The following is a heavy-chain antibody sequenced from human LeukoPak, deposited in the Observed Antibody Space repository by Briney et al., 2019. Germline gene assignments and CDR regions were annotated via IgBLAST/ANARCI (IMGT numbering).Heavy chain of an antibody. Sequence: GVLLRLSCAASGFYFSTFAMNWVRQAPTKGLYSVSTISGDTNSTNYAYSVKGRFTISRDNSNITLILHMNGLRAEDTAMYYCARSLAGVTDPVDYWGQGSLVTVSS. CDR2: ISGDTNST. J-gene: IGHJ4*02. D-gene: IGHD2-8*01. V-gene: IGHV3-23*01. CDR1: GFYFSTFA. CDR3: ARSLAGVTDPVDY.